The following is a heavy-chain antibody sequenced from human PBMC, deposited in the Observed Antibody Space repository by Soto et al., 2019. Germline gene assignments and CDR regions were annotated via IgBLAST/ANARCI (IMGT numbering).Heavy chain of an antibody. CDR2: IIPIFGTA. J-gene: IGHJ4*02. V-gene: IGHV1-69*06. CDR1: GGTFSSYA. Sequence: SVKVSCKASGGTFSSYAISWVRQAPGQGLEWMGGIIPIFGTANYAQKFQGRVTITADKSTSTAYMELSSLRSEDTAVYYCASVDTAMGHFDYWGQGTLVTVSS. D-gene: IGHD5-18*01. CDR3: ASVDTAMGHFDY.